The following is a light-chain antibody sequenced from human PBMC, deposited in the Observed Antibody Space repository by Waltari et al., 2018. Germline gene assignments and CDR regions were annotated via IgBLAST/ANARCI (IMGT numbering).Light chain of an antibody. V-gene: IGLV3-21*03. Sequence: SYVLTQPPSVSVAAAKSARISCVGINLCSKRVHWYQPKPGQAPVLVVYDDSDRPAGIPERFSGSNSGNTATLTISRVEAGDEADYYCQVWDSSSDHPVFGGGTKLTVL. CDR3: QVWDSSSDHPV. J-gene: IGLJ3*02. CDR2: DDS. CDR1: NLCSKR.